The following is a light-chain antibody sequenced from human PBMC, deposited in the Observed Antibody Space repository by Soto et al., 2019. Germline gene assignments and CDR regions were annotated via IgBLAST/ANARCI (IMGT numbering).Light chain of an antibody. V-gene: IGKV1-12*01. CDR2: TGS. J-gene: IGKJ4*01. Sequence: DLQMTQSPSSVSASVGDRVSNTGRASQGISNWLAWYQQKPGRAPKLLIYTGSSLQSGVPSRFSGTGSGTDFTLTISSLQPEDVATYYCQQANSFPLTFGGGTKVEIK. CDR3: QQANSFPLT. CDR1: QGISNW.